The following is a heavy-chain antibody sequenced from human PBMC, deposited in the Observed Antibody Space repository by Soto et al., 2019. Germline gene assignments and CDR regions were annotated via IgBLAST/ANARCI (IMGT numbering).Heavy chain of an antibody. CDR3: ARKYYYGAGTPAY. Sequence: GESLKISCKGSGYTFTNYWIGWVRQMPGKGLEWMGIIYPGDSETSYSPSFRGQVPMSADKSFTPPYLQWSSLKASDGAMYYWARKYYYGAGTPAYWGQGTLVPVSS. D-gene: IGHD3-10*01. CDR1: GYTFTNYW. J-gene: IGHJ4*02. V-gene: IGHV5-51*01. CDR2: IYPGDSET.